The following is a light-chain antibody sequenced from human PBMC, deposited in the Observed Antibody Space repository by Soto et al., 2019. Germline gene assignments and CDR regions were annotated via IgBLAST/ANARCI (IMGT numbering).Light chain of an antibody. CDR3: QQYGSSPWT. CDR1: QSVSSSY. CDR2: GAS. Sequence: LTQSPGTLSLSPGERATLSCRASQSVSSSYLAWYQQKPGQAPRLLIYGASSRATGIPDRFSGSGSGTDFTLTISRLEPEDFAVYYCQQYGSSPWTFGQRTKV. V-gene: IGKV3-20*01. J-gene: IGKJ1*01.